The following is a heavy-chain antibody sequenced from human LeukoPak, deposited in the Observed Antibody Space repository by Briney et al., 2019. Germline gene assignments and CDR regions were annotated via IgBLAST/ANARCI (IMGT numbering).Heavy chain of an antibody. V-gene: IGHV3-30-3*01. Sequence: PGRSLRLSCAASGFTFSSYAMHWVRQAPGKGLEWVAVISYDGSNKYYADSVKGRFTISRDNSKNTLYLQMNSLRAEDTAVYYCARDATSIVVVPAASYMDAWGKGTTVTVSS. CDR1: GFTFSSYA. CDR3: ARDATSIVVVPAASYMDA. J-gene: IGHJ6*03. CDR2: ISYDGSNK. D-gene: IGHD2-2*01.